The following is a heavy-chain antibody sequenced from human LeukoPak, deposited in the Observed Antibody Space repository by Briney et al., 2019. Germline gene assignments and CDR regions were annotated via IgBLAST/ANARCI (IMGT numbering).Heavy chain of an antibody. V-gene: IGHV3-23*01. CDR2: IGGSGGSA. CDR1: GFSFSSYA. D-gene: IGHD3-22*01. Sequence: GSLRLSCTASGFSFSSYALNWVRQAPGRGLEGVSSIGGSGGSAYYADSVKGRFTISRDNSKNTLYPQMNSLRAEDTAVYYCSKGGRWDYYDSSHWGQGTMVIVSS. CDR3: SKGGRWDYYDSSH. J-gene: IGHJ3*01.